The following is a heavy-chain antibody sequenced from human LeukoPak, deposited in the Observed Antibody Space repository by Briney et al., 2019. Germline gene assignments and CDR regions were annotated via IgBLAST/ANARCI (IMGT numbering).Heavy chain of an antibody. V-gene: IGHV4-59*08. J-gene: IGHJ5*02. CDR1: SGFIRRYY. CDR3: ARQKGVGATNWFDP. D-gene: IGHD1-26*01. CDR2: YYYSGST. Sequence: SETQSLMCSVWSGFIRRYYWRCLRQPPGKALEGLGYYYYSGSTNYNPSLKSRVTISVDTSKNEFSLKLSSVTAADTAVYYCARQKGVGATNWFDPWGQGTLVTVSS.